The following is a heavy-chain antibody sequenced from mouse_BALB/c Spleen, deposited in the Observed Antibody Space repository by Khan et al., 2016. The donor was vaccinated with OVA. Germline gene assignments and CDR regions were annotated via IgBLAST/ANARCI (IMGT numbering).Heavy chain of an antibody. CDR2: IDPSTGYT. D-gene: IGHD2-1*01. V-gene: IGHV1-7*01. J-gene: IGHJ3*01. CDR1: GYTFTTYW. Sequence: VELVESGAELAKPGASVKMSCKASGYTFTTYWMHWVKQRPGQGLEWIGYIDPSTGYTEYNQKFKDKATLTTDKSSNTAYMQLSSLTSEDSAGYYCARRGRYGIFAYWGQGTLVTVSA. CDR3: ARRGRYGIFAY.